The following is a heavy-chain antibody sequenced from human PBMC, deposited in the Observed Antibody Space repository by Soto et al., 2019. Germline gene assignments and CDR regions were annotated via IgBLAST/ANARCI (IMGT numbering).Heavy chain of an antibody. J-gene: IGHJ5*02. CDR1: GFTFSNYA. Sequence: EVQLLESGGGFIQPGGSLTLSCAASGFTFSNYAMSWVRQTPGKGLERVSAISGSGDNIFYADSVKGRFTISRDNSRNTLDLQMNTLRAEDTAVYYCAKGHRSDYYYWFDPWGQGTLVTVSS. CDR3: AKGHRSDYYYWFDP. D-gene: IGHD3-22*01. CDR2: ISGSGDNI. V-gene: IGHV3-23*01.